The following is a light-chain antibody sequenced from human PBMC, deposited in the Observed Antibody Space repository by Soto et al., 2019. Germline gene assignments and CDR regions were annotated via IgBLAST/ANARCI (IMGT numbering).Light chain of an antibody. V-gene: IGLV1-40*01. CDR3: LVWESSSDQYV. CDR1: SSNIGAGYD. CDR2: GNS. Sequence: QLVLTQPPSVSGAPGQRVTISCTGSSSNIGAGYDVHWYQQLPGTAPKLLIYGNSNRPSGVPDRFSGSKSGTSASLAITGLQAEDEADYYCLVWESSSDQYVFGTGTKVTVL. J-gene: IGLJ1*01.